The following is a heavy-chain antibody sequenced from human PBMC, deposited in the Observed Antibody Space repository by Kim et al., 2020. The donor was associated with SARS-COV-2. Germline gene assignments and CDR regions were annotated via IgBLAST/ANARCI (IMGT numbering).Heavy chain of an antibody. J-gene: IGHJ4*02. CDR3: ARARFGELLDIDY. V-gene: IGHV4-59*01. CDR1: GGSISSYY. CDR2: IYYSGST. D-gene: IGHD3-10*01. Sequence: SETLSLTCTVSGGSISSYYWSWIRQPPGKGLEWIGYIYYSGSTNYNPSLKSRVTISVDTSKNQFSLKLSSVTAADTAVYYCARARFGELLDIDYWGQGTLVTVSS.